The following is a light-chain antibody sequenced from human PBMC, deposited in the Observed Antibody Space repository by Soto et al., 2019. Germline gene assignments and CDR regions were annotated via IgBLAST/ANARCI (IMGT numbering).Light chain of an antibody. Sequence: EIVLTQFPGALSLSPGERVTLSCRASQTVSNTYFAWYQQKGGQAPQFLIYGASNRATGIPDRISGSGSGKDFNLTISLLEPEDFAVYCCQQYGALPPTFGGGTKVEIK. J-gene: IGKJ4*01. CDR3: QQYGALPPT. CDR1: QTVSNTY. V-gene: IGKV3-20*01. CDR2: GAS.